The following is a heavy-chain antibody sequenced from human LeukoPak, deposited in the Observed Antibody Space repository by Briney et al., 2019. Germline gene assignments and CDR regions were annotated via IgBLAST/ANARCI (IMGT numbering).Heavy chain of an antibody. CDR2: INPNSGGT. CDR1: GYTFTGYY. CDR3: ARVDWNYSLDFDY. D-gene: IGHD1-7*01. Sequence: ASVKVSCKASGYTFTGYYMHWVRQAPGQGLEWMGWINPNSGGTSYAQKFQGRVTMTRDTSISTAYMELSRLRSDDTAVYYCARVDWNYSLDFDYWGQGTLVTVSS. V-gene: IGHV1-2*02. J-gene: IGHJ4*02.